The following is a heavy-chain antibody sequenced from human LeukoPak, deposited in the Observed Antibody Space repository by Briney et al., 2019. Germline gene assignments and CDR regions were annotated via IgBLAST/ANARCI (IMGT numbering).Heavy chain of an antibody. D-gene: IGHD3-3*01. CDR3: ARQHSDFWSLDY. CDR2: IYYSGST. J-gene: IGHJ4*02. Sequence: SETLSLTCTVSGDSINGYYWSWIRQPPGKGLEWIGYIYYSGSTNYNPSLKSRVTISVDTSKNQFSLKLSSVTAADTAVYYCARQHSDFWSLDYWGQGTLVTVSS. V-gene: IGHV4-59*08. CDR1: GDSINGYY.